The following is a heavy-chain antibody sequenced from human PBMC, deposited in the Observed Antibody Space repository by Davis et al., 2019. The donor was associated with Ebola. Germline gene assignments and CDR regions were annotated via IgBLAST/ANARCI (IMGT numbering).Heavy chain of an antibody. D-gene: IGHD6-6*01. V-gene: IGHV1-69*04. CDR3: ARSGRGSSSFDQGFDP. J-gene: IGHJ5*02. CDR1: GYTFTSYG. CDR2: IIPILGIA. Sequence: SVKVSCKASGYTFTSYGISWVRQAPGQGLEWMGRIIPILGIANYAQKFQGRVTITADKSTSTAYMELSSLRSEDTAVYYCARSGRGSSSFDQGFDPWGQGTLVTVSS.